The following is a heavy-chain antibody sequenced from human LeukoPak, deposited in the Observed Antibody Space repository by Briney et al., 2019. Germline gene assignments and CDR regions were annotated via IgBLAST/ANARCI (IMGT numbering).Heavy chain of an antibody. CDR2: INPNSGGT. J-gene: IGHJ6*03. V-gene: IGHV1-2*02. CDR1: GYTFTGYY. CDR3: ARDAVGATANYYYYMDV. Sequence: ASVKVSCKASGYTFTGYYMHWVRQAPGQGLERMGWINPNSGGTNYAQKFQGRVTMTRDTSISTAYMELSRLRSDDTAVYYCARDAVGATANYYYYMDVWGKGTTVTVSS. D-gene: IGHD1-26*01.